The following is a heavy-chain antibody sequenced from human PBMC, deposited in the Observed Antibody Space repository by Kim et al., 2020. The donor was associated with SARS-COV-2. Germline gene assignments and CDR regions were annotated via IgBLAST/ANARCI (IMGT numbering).Heavy chain of an antibody. CDR1: GFTFSSYW. Sequence: GGSLRLSCAASGFTFSSYWMSWVRQAPGKGLEWVANIKQDGSEKYYVDSVKGRFTISRDNAKNSLYLQMNSLRAEDTAVYYCARVMYSLRLRLYYFDYWGQGTLVTVSS. J-gene: IGHJ4*02. CDR2: IKQDGSEK. D-gene: IGHD5-12*01. V-gene: IGHV3-7*01. CDR3: ARVMYSLRLRLYYFDY.